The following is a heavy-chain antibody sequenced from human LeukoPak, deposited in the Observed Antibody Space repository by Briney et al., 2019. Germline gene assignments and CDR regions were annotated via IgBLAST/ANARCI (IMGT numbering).Heavy chain of an antibody. J-gene: IGHJ4*02. CDR2: IRYDGSNK. CDR3: ARGATWIQRWLEDYFDY. V-gene: IGHV3-30*02. D-gene: IGHD5-18*01. CDR1: GFTFSSYG. Sequence: PGGSLRLFCAASGFTFSSYGMHWVRQAPGKGLEWVAFIRYDGSNKYYADSVKGRFTISRDNSKNTLYLQMNSLRAEDTAVYYCARGATWIQRWLEDYFDYWGQGTLVTVSS.